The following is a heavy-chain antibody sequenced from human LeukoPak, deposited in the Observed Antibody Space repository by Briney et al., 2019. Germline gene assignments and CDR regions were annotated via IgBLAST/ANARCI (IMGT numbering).Heavy chain of an antibody. Sequence: GRSLRLSCAASGFTFSSYGMHWVRQAPGKGLEWVAVISYDGSNKYYADSVKGRFTISRDNSKNTLYLQMNNLRAEDTAVYYCAKDRALAPDYWGQGTLVTVSS. CDR1: GFTFSSYG. D-gene: IGHD3-3*02. CDR2: ISYDGSNK. CDR3: AKDRALAPDY. V-gene: IGHV3-30*18. J-gene: IGHJ4*02.